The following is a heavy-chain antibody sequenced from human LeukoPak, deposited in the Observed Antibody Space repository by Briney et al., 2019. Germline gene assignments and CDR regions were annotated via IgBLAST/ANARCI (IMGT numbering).Heavy chain of an antibody. Sequence: GGSLRLSCAVSGITLSNCGMSWVRQAPGKGLERVAGISDSGGRTNYADSVKGRFTISRDNPKNTLYLQMNSLRAEDTAVYFCAKRGVVIRVILVGFHKEAYYFDSWGQGALVTVSS. CDR3: AKRGVVIRVILVGFHKEAYYFDS. J-gene: IGHJ4*02. CDR1: GITLSNCG. V-gene: IGHV3-23*01. CDR2: ISDSGGRT. D-gene: IGHD3-22*01.